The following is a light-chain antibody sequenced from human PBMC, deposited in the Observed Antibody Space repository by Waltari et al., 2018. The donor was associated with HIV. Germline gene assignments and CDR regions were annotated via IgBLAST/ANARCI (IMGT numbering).Light chain of an antibody. CDR1: QGVGND. CDR2: ASS. V-gene: IGKV1-17*01. Sequence: DIQMFQSPSSLSASVGARVTITCRASQGVGNDLVWFQQKPGEAPRRLIFASSTLQSDVPSRFSGSGSGTEFTLTISSLQPEDFATYYCLQYNSFPLTFGGGTKVEIK. J-gene: IGKJ4*01. CDR3: LQYNSFPLT.